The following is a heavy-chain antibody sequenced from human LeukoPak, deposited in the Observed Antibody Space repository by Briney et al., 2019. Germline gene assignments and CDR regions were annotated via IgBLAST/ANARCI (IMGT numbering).Heavy chain of an antibody. Sequence: AASVKVSCKASGYTFTSYDINWVRQATGQGLEWMGWMNPNSGNTGYAQKFQGRVTITTDESTSTAYMELSSLRSEDTAVYYCARETRGYSYGHTGPFFDYWGQGTLVTVSS. J-gene: IGHJ4*02. D-gene: IGHD5-18*01. CDR1: GYTFTSYD. V-gene: IGHV1-8*03. CDR2: MNPNSGNT. CDR3: ARETRGYSYGHTGPFFDY.